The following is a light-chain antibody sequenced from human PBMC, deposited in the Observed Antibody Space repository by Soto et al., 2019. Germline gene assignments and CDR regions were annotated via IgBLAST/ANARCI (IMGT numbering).Light chain of an antibody. J-gene: IGKJ5*01. CDR3: QQSYSPPPIT. V-gene: IGKV1-39*01. Sequence: DIQMTQSPSSLSASVGARVPITCRASQTISNYLNWYQKKPGKAPKLLIYAASSLQRGVPSRFSGSGSGTDFTLTIDSLQPEDFATYYCQQSYSPPPITFGQGTRLEIK. CDR1: QTISNY. CDR2: AAS.